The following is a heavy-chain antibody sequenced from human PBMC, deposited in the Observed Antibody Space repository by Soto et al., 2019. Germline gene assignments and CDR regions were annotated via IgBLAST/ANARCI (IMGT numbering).Heavy chain of an antibody. V-gene: IGHV1-18*01. J-gene: IGHJ5*02. CDR1: GYTFTSYG. Sequence: ASVKVSRKASGYTFTSYGISWVRQAPGQGLEWMGWISAYNGNTNYAQKLQGRVTMTTDTSTSTAYMELRSLRSDDTAVYYCARNSEVAAAGTGWFDPWGQGTLVTVSS. CDR3: ARNSEVAAAGTGWFDP. D-gene: IGHD6-13*01. CDR2: ISAYNGNT.